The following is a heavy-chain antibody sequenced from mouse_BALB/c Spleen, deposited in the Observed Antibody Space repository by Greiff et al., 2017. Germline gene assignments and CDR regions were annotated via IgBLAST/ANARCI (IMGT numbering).Heavy chain of an antibody. V-gene: IGHV1-80*01. J-gene: IGHJ3*01. CDR1: GYAFSSYW. Sequence: VQLQESGAELVRPGSSVKISCKASGYAFSSYWMNWVKQRPGQGLEWIGQIYPGDGDTNYNGKFTGKATLTADKSSSTAYMQLSSLTSEDSAVYFCARRGTTATWAYWGQGTLVTVSA. CDR2: IYPGDGDT. CDR3: ARRGTTATWAY. D-gene: IGHD1-2*01.